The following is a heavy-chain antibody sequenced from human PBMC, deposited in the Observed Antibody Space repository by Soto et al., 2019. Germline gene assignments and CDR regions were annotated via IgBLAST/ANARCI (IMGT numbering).Heavy chain of an antibody. CDR2: INAGNGNT. CDR3: ARRAVVGDS. Sequence: ASEQPSCTAPGYTFTSYAMHWGRQAPGQRLEWMGWINAGNGNTKYSQKFQGRVTITRDTSASTAYMELSSLRSEDTAGYYCARRAVVGDSWGQGALVTVSS. V-gene: IGHV1-3*01. CDR1: GYTFTSYA. J-gene: IGHJ4*02. D-gene: IGHD6-19*01.